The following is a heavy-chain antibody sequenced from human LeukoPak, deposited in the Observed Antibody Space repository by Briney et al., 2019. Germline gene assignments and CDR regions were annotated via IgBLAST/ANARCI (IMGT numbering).Heavy chain of an antibody. V-gene: IGHV7-4-1*02. Sequence: ASVEVSCMASGYTFTSYAMNWVRQAPGQGLEWMGWINTNTGNPMYARGFTERFVFSWDTSVTTAYLQINSLKPEDTAVYFCARDTYCTGGRCYSRVGYWGQGTVVTVSS. D-gene: IGHD2-15*01. CDR2: INTNTGNP. J-gene: IGHJ4*02. CDR1: GYTFTSYA. CDR3: ARDTYCTGGRCYSRVGY.